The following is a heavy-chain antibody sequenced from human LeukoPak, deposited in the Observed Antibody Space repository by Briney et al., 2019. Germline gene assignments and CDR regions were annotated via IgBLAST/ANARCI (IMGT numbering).Heavy chain of an antibody. Sequence: PSETLSLTCTVSGGSISSSSYYWGWIRQPPGKGLQWIGSIYYSGSTYYNPSLKSRVTISVDTSKNQFSLKLTSVTAADTAVYYCASQLLWDYYFDYWGQGTLVTVSS. D-gene: IGHD2-2*01. CDR1: GGSISSSSYY. J-gene: IGHJ4*02. CDR2: IYYSGST. CDR3: ASQLLWDYYFDY. V-gene: IGHV4-39*01.